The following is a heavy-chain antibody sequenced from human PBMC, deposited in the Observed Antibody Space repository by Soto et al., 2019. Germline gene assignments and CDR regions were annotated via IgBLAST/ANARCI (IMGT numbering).Heavy chain of an antibody. V-gene: IGHV1-2*04. Sequence: QVRLLQSGAEVKESGASVKVSCEASGYTFTAYYIHWVRQAPGQGLEWMGWINPDTGGTDYAQKFQGWVNLTRDTSITTAFMELASLKIADTAVYYCARAIARDGSSWYRGGYDSWGQGTLVTVSS. CDR2: INPDTGGT. CDR3: ARAIARDGSSWYRGGYDS. J-gene: IGHJ4*02. D-gene: IGHD6-13*01. CDR1: GYTFTAYY.